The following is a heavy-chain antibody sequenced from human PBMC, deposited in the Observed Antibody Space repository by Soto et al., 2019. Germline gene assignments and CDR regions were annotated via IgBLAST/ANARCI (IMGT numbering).Heavy chain of an antibody. D-gene: IGHD2-8*01. Sequence: PSETLSLTCTVSGGSISGGVGGLYYWSWIRQPPGKGLEWIGYIYDSGSTYYNPSLKSRVTISVDTSKNQFSLRLSSVTAADTAVYYCARSRRDGCTNGVCYLFAETAYYMDVWGKGTTVTVS. V-gene: IGHV4-30-4*02. J-gene: IGHJ6*03. CDR3: ARSRRDGCTNGVCYLFAETAYYMDV. CDR1: GGSISGGVGGLYY. CDR2: IYDSGST.